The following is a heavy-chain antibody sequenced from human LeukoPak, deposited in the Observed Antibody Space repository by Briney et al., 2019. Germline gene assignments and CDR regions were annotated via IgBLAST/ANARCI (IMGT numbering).Heavy chain of an antibody. Sequence: SETLSLTCTVSGGSISSYYWSWIRQPAGKGLEWIGRIYTSGSTNYNPSLKSRVTMSVDTSKNQFSLKLSSVTAADTAVYYCARDQPMVRGVERIDAFDIWGQGTMVTVSS. V-gene: IGHV4-4*07. CDR1: GGSISSYY. CDR2: IYTSGST. D-gene: IGHD3-10*01. J-gene: IGHJ3*02. CDR3: ARDQPMVRGVERIDAFDI.